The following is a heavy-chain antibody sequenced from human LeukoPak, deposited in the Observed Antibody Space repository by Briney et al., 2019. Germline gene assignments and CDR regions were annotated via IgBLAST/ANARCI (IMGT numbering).Heavy chain of an antibody. J-gene: IGHJ3*02. CDR2: ISYDGRNK. CDR3: AKARYYHDAFDI. D-gene: IGHD3-10*01. V-gene: IGHV3-30*18. CDR1: GFTFSSYG. Sequence: GGSLRLSCAASGFTFSSYGMHWVRQAPGKGLEWVAVISYDGRNKYYADSVKGRFTISRDNSKNTLYLQMNSLRAEDTAVYYCAKARYYHDAFDIWGQGTMVTVSS.